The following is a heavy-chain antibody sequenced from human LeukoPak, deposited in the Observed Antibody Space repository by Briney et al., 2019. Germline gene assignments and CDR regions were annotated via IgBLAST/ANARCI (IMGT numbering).Heavy chain of an antibody. J-gene: IGHJ4*02. CDR3: ARSDMTAVTTVPNDY. D-gene: IGHD4-17*01. V-gene: IGHV3-21*01. CDR2: ISSSGSYI. CDR1: GFTFNSYT. Sequence: PGGSLRLSCAASGFTFNSYTMSWVSQPPGKGMECVSSISSSGSYIYSAYSVKGRFTISRDNAQNSVSLQMNSLRAEDTAVYYCARSDMTAVTTVPNDYWGQGTLVTVSS.